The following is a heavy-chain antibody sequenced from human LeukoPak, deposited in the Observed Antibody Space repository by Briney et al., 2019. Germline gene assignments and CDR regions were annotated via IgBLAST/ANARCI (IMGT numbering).Heavy chain of an antibody. V-gene: IGHV3-66*01. Sequence: GGSLRLSCAASGFTVSSNYLSWVPQAPGKGLEWVSVIYSGGTTYYAESVKGRFTISRDNSKNMLYLQMNSLGAEDTAVYYCATGYYWGQGTLVTVSS. D-gene: IGHD1-14*01. CDR3: ATGYY. CDR1: GFTVSSNY. CDR2: IYSGGTT. J-gene: IGHJ4*02.